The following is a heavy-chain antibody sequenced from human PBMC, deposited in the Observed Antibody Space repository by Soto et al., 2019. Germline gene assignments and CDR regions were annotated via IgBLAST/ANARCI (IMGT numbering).Heavy chain of an antibody. J-gene: IGHJ5*02. CDR3: ARLPTGYPNWFDP. D-gene: IGHD3-9*01. V-gene: IGHV4-30-4*01. CDR2: IYYSGNT. Sequence: KPSETLSLTCSVSGGSISSGYYYWSWIRQPPGKGLEWIGNIYYSGNTYYDPSLKSRLIISIDTSKNQFSLKVGSVTAADTAVYYCARLPTGYPNWFDPWGQGTLVTVSS. CDR1: GGSISSGYYY.